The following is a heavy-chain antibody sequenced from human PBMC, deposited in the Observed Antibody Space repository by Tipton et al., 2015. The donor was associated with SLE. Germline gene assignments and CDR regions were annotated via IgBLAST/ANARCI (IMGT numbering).Heavy chain of an antibody. D-gene: IGHD6-13*01. CDR2: IYYSGST. V-gene: IGHV4-59*02. Sequence: GSLRLSCTVSGGYVGSYYWSWIRQPPGKGLEWIGYIYYSGSTNYNPSLKSRVTISVDTSKNQFSLKLSSVTAADTAVYYCAREAAATGRVLDYWGQGTLVTVSS. CDR3: AREAAATGRVLDY. J-gene: IGHJ4*02. CDR1: GGYVGSYY.